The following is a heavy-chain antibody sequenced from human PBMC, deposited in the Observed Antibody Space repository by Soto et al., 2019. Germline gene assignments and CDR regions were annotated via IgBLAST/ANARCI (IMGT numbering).Heavy chain of an antibody. CDR2: ISSGSAYI. J-gene: IGHJ4*02. CDR1: GFTFSLYN. V-gene: IGHV3-21*01. Sequence: KPGGSLRLSCAASGFTFSLYNMNWFRQAPGKGLEWVSSISSGSAYIYYADSVKGRFTISRDNAKNSLSLQMNSLRAEDTAVYYCAGVNKLNYFDYWGQGTLVTVSS. D-gene: IGHD3-10*01. CDR3: AGVNKLNYFDY.